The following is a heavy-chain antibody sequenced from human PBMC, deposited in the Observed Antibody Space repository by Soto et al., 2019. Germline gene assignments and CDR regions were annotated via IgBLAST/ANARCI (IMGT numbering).Heavy chain of an antibody. CDR2: INGDGRAT. CDR1: GFTFSPYW. CDR3: SRVWGAADCDY. J-gene: IGHJ4*02. D-gene: IGHD1-26*01. V-gene: IGHV3-74*01. Sequence: EVQLVESGGGLVQPGGSLRLSCAASGFTFSPYWMHWVRQAPGKGLVWVSRINGDGRATTYADSVRGRFTISRDNAKNALYLHMRSLLAEDTAIYYCSRVWGAADCDYWVQGILDTVSS.